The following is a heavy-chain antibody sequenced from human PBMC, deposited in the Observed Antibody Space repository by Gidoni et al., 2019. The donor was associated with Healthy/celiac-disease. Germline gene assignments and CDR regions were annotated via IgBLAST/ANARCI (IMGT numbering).Heavy chain of an antibody. V-gene: IGHV4-61*01. J-gene: IGHJ4*02. Sequence: QVQLQESGSGLVKPSETLSLTCTVSGGSVSSGSYYWSWIRQPPGKGLEWIGYIYYSGSTNYNPSLKSRVTISVDTSKNQFSLKLSSVTAADTAVYYCARVKTTVVSIDYWGQGTLVTVSS. CDR2: IYYSGST. D-gene: IGHD4-17*01. CDR3: ARVKTTVVSIDY. CDR1: GGSVSSGSYY.